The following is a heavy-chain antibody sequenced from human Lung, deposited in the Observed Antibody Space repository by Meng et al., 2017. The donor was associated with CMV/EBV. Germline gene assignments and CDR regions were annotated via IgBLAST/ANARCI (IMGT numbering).Heavy chain of an antibody. CDR3: ARAGRSYGMDV. J-gene: IGHJ6*02. V-gene: IGHV4-34*01. Sequence: LSCAVYGGSFSGYYWSWIRQPPGKGLEWIGEINHSGSTNYNPSLKSRVIISVDTSKNQFSLKLSSVTAADTAVYYCARAGRSYGMDVWGQGTTVTVSS. CDR2: INHSGST. CDR1: GGSFSGYY.